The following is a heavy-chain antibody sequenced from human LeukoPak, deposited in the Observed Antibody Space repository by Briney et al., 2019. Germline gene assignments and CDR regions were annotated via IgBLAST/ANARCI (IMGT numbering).Heavy chain of an antibody. V-gene: IGHV3-64D*09. CDR2: ISSNGGST. D-gene: IGHD5-18*01. Sequence: GGSLRLSCSASGFTFSSYAMHWVRQAPGKGLEYVSAISSNGGSTYYADSVKGRFTISRDNSKNTLYLQMSSLRAEDTAVYYCVKGGSYSCGYDLSSARVYYFDYWGQGTLVTVSS. CDR1: GFTFSSYA. J-gene: IGHJ4*02. CDR3: VKGGSYSCGYDLSSARVYYFDY.